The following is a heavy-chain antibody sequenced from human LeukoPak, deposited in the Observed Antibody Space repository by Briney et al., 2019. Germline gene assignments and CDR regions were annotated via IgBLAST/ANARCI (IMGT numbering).Heavy chain of an antibody. CDR1: GYTFTSYG. Sequence: GASVKVSCKASGYTFTSYGISWVRQAPGQGLEWMGWISAYNGNTNYAQKLQGRVTMTTDTSTSTAYMEVRSLRTDDTAVYYCARDRRGGLREGYYDSSGSFDYWGQGTLVTVSS. V-gene: IGHV1-18*01. D-gene: IGHD3-22*01. J-gene: IGHJ4*02. CDR2: ISAYNGNT. CDR3: ARDRRGGLREGYYDSSGSFDY.